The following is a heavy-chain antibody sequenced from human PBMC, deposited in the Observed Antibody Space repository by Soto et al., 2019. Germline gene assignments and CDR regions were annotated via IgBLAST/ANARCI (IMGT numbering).Heavy chain of an antibody. J-gene: IGHJ4*02. CDR1: GGTFGRNT. D-gene: IGHD7-27*01. V-gene: IGHV1-69*01. CDR2: IVPIFGTF. CDR3: ARDLNWALDY. Sequence: QVHLVQSPAEVKKPGSSVRVSCTVSGGTFGRNTIVWVRQAPEQGLECMGHIVPIFGTFKYAQKFQGRVTFTADESTTTAYMDLSSLTSEDTAVYFCARDLNWALDYWGQGTLVTVSS.